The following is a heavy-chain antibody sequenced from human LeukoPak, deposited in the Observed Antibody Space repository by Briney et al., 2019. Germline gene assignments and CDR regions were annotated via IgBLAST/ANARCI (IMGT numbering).Heavy chain of an antibody. CDR3: ARDRGTYGDYWFDP. J-gene: IGHJ5*02. Sequence: ASVKVSCKASGYTFTGYYMHWVRQAPEQGLQWMARINPNSGGTNYAQKFQGRVTMTRDTSISTAYMELSRLRSDDTAVYYCARDRGTYGDYWFDPWGQGTLVTVSS. D-gene: IGHD4-17*01. CDR2: INPNSGGT. V-gene: IGHV1-2*06. CDR1: GYTFTGYY.